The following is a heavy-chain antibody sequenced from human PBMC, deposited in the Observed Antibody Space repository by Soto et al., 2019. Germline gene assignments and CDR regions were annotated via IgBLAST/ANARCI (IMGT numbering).Heavy chain of an antibody. Sequence: SETLSLTCTVSGGSIRSDGYYWSWIRQHPGKGLEWIGYIYYSGSTYYNPSLKSRVSISADTSNNQFSLKLTSVTAADTAVYYCAAGSSKSWFDTWGQGTLVTVSS. D-gene: IGHD6-6*01. V-gene: IGHV4-31*03. CDR2: IYYSGST. CDR1: GGSIRSDGYY. CDR3: AAGSSKSWFDT. J-gene: IGHJ5*02.